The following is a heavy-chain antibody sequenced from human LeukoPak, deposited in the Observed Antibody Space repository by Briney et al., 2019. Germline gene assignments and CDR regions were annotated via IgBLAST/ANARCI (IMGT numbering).Heavy chain of an antibody. J-gene: IGHJ6*03. V-gene: IGHV1-2*02. CDR2: INPNSGGT. D-gene: IGHD2-8*01. CDR3: ARDRNGVSYYYYMDV. CDR1: GYTFTGYY. Sequence: ASVKVSCKASGYTFTGYYMHWVRQAPGQGLEWMGWINPNSGGTNYAQKFQGRVTMTRDTSISTAYMELSRLRSDDTAVYYCARDRNGVSYYYYMDVWGKGTTVTVSS.